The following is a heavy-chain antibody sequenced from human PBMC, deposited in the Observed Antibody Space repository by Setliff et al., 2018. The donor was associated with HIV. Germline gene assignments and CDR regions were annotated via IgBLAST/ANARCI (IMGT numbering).Heavy chain of an antibody. D-gene: IGHD4-17*01. CDR3: ATIYDYGDYDHDF. CDR1: GFTLSDYY. Sequence: PGGSLRLSCAVSGFTLSDYYMDWVRQAPGKGLEWVSYISSSSSSIYYGDSVKGRFTISRDDSKNTAYLQMNSLKTEDTAMYYCATIYDYGDYDHDFWGQGTLVTVSS. CDR2: ISSSSSSI. J-gene: IGHJ4*02. V-gene: IGHV3-11*01.